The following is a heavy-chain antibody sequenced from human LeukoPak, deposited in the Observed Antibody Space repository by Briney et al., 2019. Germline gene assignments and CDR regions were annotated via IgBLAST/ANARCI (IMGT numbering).Heavy chain of an antibody. Sequence: GGSLRLSCAASGFTFSSYSMNWVRQAPGKGLEWVSSISSSSSYIYYADSVKGRFTISRDNAKNSLYLQMNSLRAEDTAVYYCARDLSRGGSGSYGGVDYWGQGTLVTVSS. CDR2: ISSSSSYI. V-gene: IGHV3-21*04. J-gene: IGHJ4*02. CDR1: GFTFSSYS. CDR3: ARDLSRGGSGSYGGVDY. D-gene: IGHD3-10*01.